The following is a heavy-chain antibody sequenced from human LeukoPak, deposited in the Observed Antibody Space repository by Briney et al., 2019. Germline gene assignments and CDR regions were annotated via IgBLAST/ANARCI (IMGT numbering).Heavy chain of an antibody. J-gene: IGHJ6*02. V-gene: IGHV1-18*01. CDR3: ARDYVAARPKYYYYGMDV. Sequence: ASVKVSCKASGYTFTGYGISWVRQAPGQGLEWMGWISAYNGNTNYAQKLQGRVTMTTDTSTSTAYMELRSLRSDDTAAYYCARDYVAARPKYYYYGMDVWGQGTTVTVSS. CDR2: ISAYNGNT. CDR1: GYTFTGYG. D-gene: IGHD6-6*01.